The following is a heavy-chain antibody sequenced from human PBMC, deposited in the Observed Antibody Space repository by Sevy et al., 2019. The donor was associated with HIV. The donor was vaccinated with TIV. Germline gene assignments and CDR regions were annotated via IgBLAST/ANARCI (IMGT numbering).Heavy chain of an antibody. CDR3: ARGYYYDSSGYPIPKNWFDP. D-gene: IGHD3-22*01. Sequence: SETLSLTCTVSGGSISSYYWSWIRQPPGKGLEWIGYIYYSGSTNSNPSLKSRVTISVDTSKNQFSLKLSSVTAADTAVYYCARGYYYDSSGYPIPKNWFDPWGQGTLVTVSS. V-gene: IGHV4-59*01. CDR1: GGSISSYY. J-gene: IGHJ5*02. CDR2: IYYSGST.